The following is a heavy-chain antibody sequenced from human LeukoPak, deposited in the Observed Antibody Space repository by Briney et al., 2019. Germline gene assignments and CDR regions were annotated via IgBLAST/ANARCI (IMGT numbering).Heavy chain of an antibody. CDR3: AREAEQWLVRFFDY. D-gene: IGHD6-19*01. V-gene: IGHV3-53*05. CDR1: GFTVSSNF. Sequence: PGGSLRLSCAASGFTVSSNFMSWVRQAPGKGLEWVSVIYSGGSTYYADSVKGRFTISRDNSKNTLYLQMNSLRAEDTAVYYCAREAEQWLVRFFDYWGQGTLVTVSS. J-gene: IGHJ4*02. CDR2: IYSGGST.